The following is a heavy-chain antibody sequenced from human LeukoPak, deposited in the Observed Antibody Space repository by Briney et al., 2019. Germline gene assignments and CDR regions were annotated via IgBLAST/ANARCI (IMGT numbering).Heavy chain of an antibody. J-gene: IGHJ3*02. V-gene: IGHV3-48*01. Sequence: GGSLRLSCAASGFTFSSYSMNWVRQAPGKGLEWVSYISSSSSTIYYADSVKGRFTISRDNAKNSLYLQMNSLRAEDTAVYYCARETPSDDSTGDIWGQGTMVTVSS. CDR2: ISSSSSTI. CDR3: ARETPSDDSTGDI. D-gene: IGHD3-22*01. CDR1: GFTFSSYS.